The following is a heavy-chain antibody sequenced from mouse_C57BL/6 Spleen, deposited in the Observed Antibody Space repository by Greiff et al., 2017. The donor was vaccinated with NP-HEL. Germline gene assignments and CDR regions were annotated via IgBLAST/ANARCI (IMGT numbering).Heavy chain of an antibody. CDR2: IDPSDSET. Sequence: QVQLQQPGAELVRPGSSVKLSCKASGYTFTSYWMHWVKQRPIQGLEWIGNIDPSDSETHYNQKFKDKATLTVDKSSSTAYMQLSSLTSEDSAVYYCARSYYGTEVDVWGTGTTVTVSS. V-gene: IGHV1-52*01. J-gene: IGHJ1*03. CDR3: ARSYYGTEVDV. D-gene: IGHD1-1*01. CDR1: GYTFTSYW.